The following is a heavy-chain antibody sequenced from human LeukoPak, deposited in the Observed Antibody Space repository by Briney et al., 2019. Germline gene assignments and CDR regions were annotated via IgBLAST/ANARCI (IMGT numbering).Heavy chain of an antibody. CDR3: ARDPYSGNYGNDYYYYMDV. CDR2: ISSGSTI. CDR1: RFTFSSYS. D-gene: IGHD1-26*01. V-gene: IGHV3-48*04. J-gene: IGHJ6*03. Sequence: PGGSLRLSCAASRFTFSSYSMNWVRQAPGKGLEWVSYISSGSTIYYADSVKGRFTISRDNAKNSLYLQMDSLGPEDTAVYYCARDPYSGNYGNDYYYYMDVWGKGTTVTISS.